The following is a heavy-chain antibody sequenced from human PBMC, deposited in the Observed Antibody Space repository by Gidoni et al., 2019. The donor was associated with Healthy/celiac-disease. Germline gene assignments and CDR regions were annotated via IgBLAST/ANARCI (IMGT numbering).Heavy chain of an antibody. CDR2: SYCSGST. V-gene: IGHV4-31*03. J-gene: IGHJ4*02. CDR1: GGSLRCGGYY. Sequence: QVQLQESGPGLVKPSQTLSPPCPVSGGSLRCGGYYWSWLRQHPGKGLEWVGYSYCSGSTDYNPSLKSRVTISVDTTKNQFSLKRSSVTAADKAGYYCARGKVFGKNGNDDHFDYWGQGTLVTVSS. CDR3: ARGKVFGKNGNDDHFDY. D-gene: IGHD1-1*01.